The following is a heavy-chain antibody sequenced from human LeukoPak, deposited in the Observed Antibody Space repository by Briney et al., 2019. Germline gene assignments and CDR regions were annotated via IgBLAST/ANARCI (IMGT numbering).Heavy chain of an antibody. V-gene: IGHV4-30-2*01. CDR2: IYHSGST. CDR3: ARAGDIVGATYWFDP. D-gene: IGHD1-26*01. CDR1: GGSISSGGYS. Sequence: PSETLSFTCAVSGGSISSGGYSWSWIRQPPGKGLEWIGYIYHSGSTYYNPSLKSRVTISVDRSKNQFSLKLSSVTAADTAVYYCARAGDIVGATYWFDPWGQGTLVTVSS. J-gene: IGHJ5*02.